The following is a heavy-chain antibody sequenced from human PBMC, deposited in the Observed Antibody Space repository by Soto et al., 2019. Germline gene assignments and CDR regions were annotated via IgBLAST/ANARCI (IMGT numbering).Heavy chain of an antibody. V-gene: IGHV3-15*07. J-gene: IGHJ6*02. Sequence: GGSLRLSCAASGFTFSNAWMNWVRQAPGKGLEWVGRIKSKTDGGTTDYAAPVKGRFTISRDDSKNTLYLQMNSLKTEDTAVYYCTTEWWGPEVRGVMSYYGMDVWGQGTTVTVSS. D-gene: IGHD3-10*01. CDR2: IKSKTDGGTT. CDR1: GFTFSNAW. CDR3: TTEWWGPEVRGVMSYYGMDV.